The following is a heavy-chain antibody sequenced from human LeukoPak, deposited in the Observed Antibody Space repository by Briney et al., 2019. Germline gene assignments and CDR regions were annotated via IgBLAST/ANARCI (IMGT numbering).Heavy chain of an antibody. V-gene: IGHV3-21*01. CDR3: ARDSHLGRYCTNGVCAKGFYSY. J-gene: IGHJ4*02. Sequence: GASLTLSCVVSGFTFSSYSMSWVRQAPGKGLEWVSSIGSSSSYIYYADSVKGRFTISRATAKNSLYLQMNSLRAEDTAVYYRARDSHLGRYCTNGVCAKGFYSYWGQGTLVTVSS. D-gene: IGHD2-8*01. CDR1: GFTFSSYS. CDR2: IGSSSSYI.